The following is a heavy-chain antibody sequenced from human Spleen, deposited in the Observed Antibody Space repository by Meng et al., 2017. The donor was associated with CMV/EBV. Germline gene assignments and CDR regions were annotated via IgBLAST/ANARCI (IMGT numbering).Heavy chain of an antibody. Sequence: YSFTGHYLHWVRQAPGQGLEWMGWINPNSGNTNYAQKFQDRVTMTRDTSISTAYMELSRLRSDDTAIYYCARDASIAARPLWYFDLWGRGTLVTVSS. V-gene: IGHV1-2*02. CDR3: ARDASIAARPLWYFDL. CDR2: INPNSGNT. CDR1: YSFTGHY. J-gene: IGHJ2*01. D-gene: IGHD6-6*01.